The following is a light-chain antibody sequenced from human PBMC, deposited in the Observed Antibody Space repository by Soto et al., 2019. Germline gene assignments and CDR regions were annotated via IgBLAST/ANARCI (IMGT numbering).Light chain of an antibody. Sequence: QSVLTQPLSASGSPGQSVTISCTGTRSDVGGYNYVSWYQQHPGKAPKLMIYEVSNRPSGVPDRFSGSKSGNTASLTVSGLQTEDEADYYCSSYAATNNVIFGGGTKVTVL. CDR1: RSDVGGYNY. CDR2: EVS. CDR3: SSYAATNNVI. J-gene: IGLJ2*01. V-gene: IGLV2-8*01.